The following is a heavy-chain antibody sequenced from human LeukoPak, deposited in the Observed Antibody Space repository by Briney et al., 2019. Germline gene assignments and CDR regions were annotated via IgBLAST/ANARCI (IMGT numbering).Heavy chain of an antibody. CDR1: GVTFSSYA. Sequence: SVKVSCKASGVTFSSYAISWVRQAPGQGLEWMGGIVPIFGTANYAQKFQGRVTITADESTSTAYMELSSLRSEDTAVYYCARTGSTVYAFDIWGQGTMVTVSS. J-gene: IGHJ3*02. CDR2: IVPIFGTA. D-gene: IGHD4-17*01. V-gene: IGHV1-69*01. CDR3: ARTGSTVYAFDI.